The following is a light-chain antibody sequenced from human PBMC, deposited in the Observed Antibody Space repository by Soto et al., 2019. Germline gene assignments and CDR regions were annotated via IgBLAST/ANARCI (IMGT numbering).Light chain of an antibody. CDR3: QQYNTYSWT. CDR2: EAS. J-gene: IGKJ1*01. Sequence: IQMTQSPSTLSASVEDRVTITCRASQSISSWLAWYQQKPGKAPKLLIYEASSLESGVPSRFGGSGSGTEFTLTISSLQPDDFATYYCQQYNTYSWTFGQGTKVDIK. V-gene: IGKV1-5*03. CDR1: QSISSW.